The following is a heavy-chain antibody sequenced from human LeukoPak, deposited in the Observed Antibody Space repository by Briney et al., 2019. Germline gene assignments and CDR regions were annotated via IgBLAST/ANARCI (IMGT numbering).Heavy chain of an antibody. J-gene: IGHJ4*02. CDR1: GFTFSSYG. CDR2: IWYDGSNK. D-gene: IGHD5-12*01. V-gene: IGHV3-33*06. CDR3: AKGRGYSGYDPFDY. Sequence: PGGSMRLSCAASGFTFSSYGMHWARQAPGKGLEWVAVIWYDGSNKYYADSVKGRFTISRDNSKNTLYLQMNSLRAEDTAVYYCAKGRGYSGYDPFDYWGQGTLVTVSS.